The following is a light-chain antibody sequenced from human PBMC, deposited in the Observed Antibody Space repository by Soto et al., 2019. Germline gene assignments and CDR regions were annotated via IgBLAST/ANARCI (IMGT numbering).Light chain of an antibody. V-gene: IGKV1-17*01. Sequence: DIQMTQSPSSLSASVGDRVTITCRASQSISSYLNWYQQKPRKAPKVLIYDASNLQSGVPSRFSGSGSGTEFTLTISSLQPEDFATYSCLQHYSYPWTFGQGTKVDI. CDR2: DAS. CDR3: LQHYSYPWT. CDR1: QSISSY. J-gene: IGKJ1*01.